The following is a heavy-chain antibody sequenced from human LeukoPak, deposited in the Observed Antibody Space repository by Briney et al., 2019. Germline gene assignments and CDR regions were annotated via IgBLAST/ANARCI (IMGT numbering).Heavy chain of an antibody. D-gene: IGHD3-10*01. CDR1: RFTFSNYW. V-gene: IGHV3-74*01. J-gene: IGHJ4*02. CDR2: ISPDGSTT. CDR3: ASAWSY. Sequence: PGGSLRLSCVASRFTFSNYWMHWVRQAPGKGLVWVPYISPDGSTTRYADSVKGRFTISRDNAKNTLYLQMNSLTVEDTAVYFCASAWSYWGQGALVTVSS.